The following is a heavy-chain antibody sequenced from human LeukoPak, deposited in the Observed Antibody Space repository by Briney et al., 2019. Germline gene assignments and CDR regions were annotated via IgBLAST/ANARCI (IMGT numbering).Heavy chain of an antibody. D-gene: IGHD6-6*01. CDR3: ARDLGPRALAARPAAY. CDR2: ISTYNGNT. V-gene: IGHV1-18*01. CDR1: GYTFTSHG. J-gene: IGHJ4*02. Sequence: ASVKVSCKASGYTFTSHGISWVRQAPGQGLEWMGWISTYNGNTNYAQNFQDRVIMTTNTLTSTVYMELRTLRSDDTAVYYCARDLGPRALAARPAAYWGQGTLVTVSS.